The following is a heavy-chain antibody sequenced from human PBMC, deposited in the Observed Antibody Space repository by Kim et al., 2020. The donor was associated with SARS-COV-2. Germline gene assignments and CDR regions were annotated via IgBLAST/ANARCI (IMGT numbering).Heavy chain of an antibody. Sequence: ASVKVSCKASGYTFTSYGISWVRQAPGQGLEWMGWISAYNGNTNYAQKLQGRVTMTTDTSTSTAYMELRSLRSDDTAVYYCASSSYYDILTGFPDAFDIWGQGTMVTVSS. D-gene: IGHD3-9*01. CDR1: GYTFTSYG. J-gene: IGHJ3*02. V-gene: IGHV1-18*01. CDR3: ASSSYYDILTGFPDAFDI. CDR2: ISAYNGNT.